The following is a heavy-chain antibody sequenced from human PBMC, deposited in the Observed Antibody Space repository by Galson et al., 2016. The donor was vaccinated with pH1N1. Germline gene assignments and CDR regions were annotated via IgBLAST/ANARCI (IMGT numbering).Heavy chain of an antibody. CDR1: GGSISSGGYY. J-gene: IGHJ6*03. Sequence: TLSLTCTVSGGSISSGGYYWSWIRQHPEKGLEWIGYIYYSGSTYYNPSLKSRVTISVDTSKNQFSLKLSSVTAADTAVYYCAMVPRGEFLYYMDVWGKGATVTVSS. D-gene: IGHD3-16*01. CDR2: IYYSGST. CDR3: AMVPRGEFLYYMDV. V-gene: IGHV4-31*03.